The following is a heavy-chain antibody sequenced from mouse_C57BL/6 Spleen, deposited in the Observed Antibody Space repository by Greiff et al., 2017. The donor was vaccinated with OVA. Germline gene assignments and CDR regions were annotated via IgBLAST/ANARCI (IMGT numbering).Heavy chain of an antibody. CDR1: GYAFSSSW. CDR2: IYPGDGDT. J-gene: IGHJ3*01. CDR3: ARSEDY. V-gene: IGHV1-82*01. Sequence: VQLQQSGPELVKPGASVKISCKASGYAFSSSWMNWMKQRPGKGLEWIGRIYPGDGDTNYNGKFKGKATLTADKSSSTAYMQLSSLTSEDSAVYFCARSEDYWGQGTLVTVSA.